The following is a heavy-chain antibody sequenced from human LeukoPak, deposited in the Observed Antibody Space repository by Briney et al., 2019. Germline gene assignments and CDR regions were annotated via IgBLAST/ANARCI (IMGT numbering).Heavy chain of an antibody. Sequence: GESLRLSCATSGFSVSDNFMSWVRQAPGKGLEWVSVISSGGATYYADSVKGRFTISRDKSKNTLYLQMNSLRAEDTAVYYCARVGYGSSWGERYYFDYWGQGAQVTVSS. D-gene: IGHD6-13*01. V-gene: IGHV3-66*01. CDR1: GFSVSDNF. J-gene: IGHJ4*02. CDR3: ARVGYGSSWGERYYFDY. CDR2: ISSGGAT.